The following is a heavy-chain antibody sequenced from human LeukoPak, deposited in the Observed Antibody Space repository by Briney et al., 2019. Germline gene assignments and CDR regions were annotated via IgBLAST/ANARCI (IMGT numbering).Heavy chain of an antibody. CDR1: GFTFSSYA. Sequence: PGGSLRLSCAASGFTFSSYAMSWVRQAPGKGLEWVSAISGSGGSTYYADPVKGRFTISRDNSKNTLYLQMNSLRAEDTAVYYCAKGRRINEYFQHWGQGTLVTVSS. CDR2: ISGSGGST. CDR3: AKGRRINEYFQH. V-gene: IGHV3-23*01. D-gene: IGHD3-10*01. J-gene: IGHJ1*01.